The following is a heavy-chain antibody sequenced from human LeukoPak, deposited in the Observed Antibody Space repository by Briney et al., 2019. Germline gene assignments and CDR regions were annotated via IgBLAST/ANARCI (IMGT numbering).Heavy chain of an antibody. J-gene: IGHJ4*02. D-gene: IGHD3-10*01. Sequence: PGGSLRLSCAASGFTFTSYGMHWVRQAPGKGLEWVPLITYDGYYKYYSDSVKGRFTISSDTSKNTMYLQMNSLRAEDTAVYYCARDLSPVVRASPMGYWGQGTLVTVSS. CDR3: ARDLSPVVRASPMGY. CDR1: GFTFTSYG. CDR2: ITYDGYYK. V-gene: IGHV3-30*03.